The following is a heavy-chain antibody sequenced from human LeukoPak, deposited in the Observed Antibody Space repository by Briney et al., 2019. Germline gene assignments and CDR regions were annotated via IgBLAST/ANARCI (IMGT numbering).Heavy chain of an antibody. CDR1: GGSISSYY. J-gene: IGHJ4*02. CDR3: ARAPRYCSGGTCYSGTFDY. CDR2: IYTSGST. D-gene: IGHD2-15*01. V-gene: IGHV4-4*07. Sequence: PSETLSLTCTVSGGSISSYYWNWIRQPAGKGLEWIGRIYTSGSTNHNPSLKSRVTMSVDTSKNQFSLKLSSVTAADTAVYFCARAPRYCSGGTCYSGTFDYWGQGTLVTVSS.